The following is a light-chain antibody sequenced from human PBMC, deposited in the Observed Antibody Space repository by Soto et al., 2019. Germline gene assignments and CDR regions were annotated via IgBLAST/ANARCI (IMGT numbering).Light chain of an antibody. CDR2: AAS. Sequence: DIQMTQSPSSLSASVGDRVTITCRASQSVITYLNWYQQKPGRAPKLLISAASNRATGIPARFSGSGSGTDFTLTISSLEPEDFAVYYCQQRSNWPPSFTFGPGTKVDIK. CDR3: QQRSNWPPSFT. V-gene: IGKV1-39*01. CDR1: QSVITY. J-gene: IGKJ3*01.